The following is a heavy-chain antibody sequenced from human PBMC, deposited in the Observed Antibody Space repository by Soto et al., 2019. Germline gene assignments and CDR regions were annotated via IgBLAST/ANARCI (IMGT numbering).Heavy chain of an antibody. CDR2: ISHTGDT. Sequence: PSETLSLTCTDSDASVWSDSYFWTWIRQPPGKGLEWIAYISHTGDTNYNPSLKSRVTISIDTSRNQFSLTVTSVTAADTAVYFCARIVVGVTVDLWGQGSLVTV. CDR3: ARIVVGVTVDL. CDR1: DASVWSDSYF. D-gene: IGHD1-26*01. J-gene: IGHJ4*02. V-gene: IGHV4-61*01.